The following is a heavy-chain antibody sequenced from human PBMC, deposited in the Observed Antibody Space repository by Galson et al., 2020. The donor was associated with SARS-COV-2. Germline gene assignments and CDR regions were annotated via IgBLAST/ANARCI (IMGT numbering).Heavy chain of an antibody. J-gene: IGHJ4*02. V-gene: IGHV3-30-3*01. D-gene: IGHD1-26*01. Sequence: GESLKISCAASGFTFSSYAMHWVRQAPGKGLEWVAVISYDGSNKYYADSVKGRFTISRDNSKNTLYLQMNSLRAEDTAVYYCARDLIGSYYGYFDYWGQGTLVTVSS. CDR3: ARDLIGSYYGYFDY. CDR2: ISYDGSNK. CDR1: GFTFSSYA.